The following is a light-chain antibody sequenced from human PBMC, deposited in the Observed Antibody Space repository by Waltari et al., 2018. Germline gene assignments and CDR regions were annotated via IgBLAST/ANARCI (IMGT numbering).Light chain of an antibody. Sequence: QSALTQPASVSGSPGQSIPISCTGTNRTVSSFTYASWYPPLPGKAPQLHLFEVGKRPSGVSNRFSGSKSASTASLTISGLQAEDEATYYCMSYTSASTYVLFGGGTNLTVL. J-gene: IGLJ2*01. V-gene: IGLV2-14*03. CDR1: NRTVSSFTY. CDR2: EVG. CDR3: MSYTSASTYVL.